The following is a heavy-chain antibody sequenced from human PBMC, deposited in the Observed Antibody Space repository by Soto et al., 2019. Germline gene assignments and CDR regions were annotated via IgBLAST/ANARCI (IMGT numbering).Heavy chain of an antibody. D-gene: IGHD1-26*01. CDR3: ARDLQVGAADFDY. CDR2: ISSSSSYI. J-gene: IGHJ4*02. Sequence: GVSLRLSCAASGFTFSSYSMNWVRQAPGKGLEWVSSISSSSSYIYYADSVKGRFTISRDNAKNSLYLQMNSLRAEDTAVYYCARDLQVGAADFDYWGQGTLVTVSS. V-gene: IGHV3-21*01. CDR1: GFTFSSYS.